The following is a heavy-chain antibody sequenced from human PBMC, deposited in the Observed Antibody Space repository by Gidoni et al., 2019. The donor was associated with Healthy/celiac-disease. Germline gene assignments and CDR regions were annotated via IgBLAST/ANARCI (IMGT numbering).Heavy chain of an antibody. CDR3: AKNEPIFLRLGELSFIYFDY. V-gene: IGHV3-23*01. J-gene: IGHJ4*02. D-gene: IGHD3-16*02. Sequence: TISRDNSKNTLYLQMNSLRAEDTAVYYCAKNEPIFLRLGELSFIYFDYWGQGTLVTVSS.